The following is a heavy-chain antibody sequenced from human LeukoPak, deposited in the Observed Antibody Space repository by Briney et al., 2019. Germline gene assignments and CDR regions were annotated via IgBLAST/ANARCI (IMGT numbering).Heavy chain of an antibody. Sequence: PSGTLSLTCAVSGGSISSSNWWSWVRQPPGKGLEWIGEIYHSGSTNYNPSLKSRVTISVDKSKNQFSLKLSSVTAADTAVYYCARDRRVLWFGETRAMDVWGKGTTVTVSS. CDR2: IYHSGST. V-gene: IGHV4-4*02. D-gene: IGHD3-10*01. CDR1: GGSISSSNW. J-gene: IGHJ6*03. CDR3: ARDRRVLWFGETRAMDV.